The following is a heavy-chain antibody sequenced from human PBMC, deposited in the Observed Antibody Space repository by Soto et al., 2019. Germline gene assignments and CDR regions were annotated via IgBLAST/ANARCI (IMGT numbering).Heavy chain of an antibody. V-gene: IGHV3-30*18. CDR1: GFTFSSYG. D-gene: IGHD5-12*01. CDR3: AKEGLEMATIYLDY. CDR2: ISYDGSNK. J-gene: IGHJ4*02. Sequence: QVQLVESGGGVVQPGRSLRLSCAASGFTFSSYGMHWVRQAPGKGLEWVAVISYDGSNKYYADSVKGRFTISRDNSKNTLYLQMNSVRAEDTAVYYCAKEGLEMATIYLDYWGQGTLVTVSS.